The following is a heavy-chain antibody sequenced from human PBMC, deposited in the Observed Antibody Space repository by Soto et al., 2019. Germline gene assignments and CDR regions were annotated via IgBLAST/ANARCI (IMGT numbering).Heavy chain of an antibody. CDR1: GVTFSSYA. Sequence: GSLRLSCAASGVTFSSYAMHWVRQAPGKGLEWVAVISYDGTHKYYTDSVKGRITISRDNSKNTLYLQMNSLRAEDTAVYYCARDAIWFGEPDYWGQGTLVTVSS. D-gene: IGHD3-10*01. CDR2: ISYDGTHK. CDR3: ARDAIWFGEPDY. J-gene: IGHJ4*02. V-gene: IGHV3-30-3*01.